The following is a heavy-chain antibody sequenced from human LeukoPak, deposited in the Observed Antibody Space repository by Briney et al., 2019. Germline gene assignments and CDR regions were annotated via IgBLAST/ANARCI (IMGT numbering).Heavy chain of an antibody. CDR1: GFTFSSYA. D-gene: IGHD3-22*01. Sequence: PGRSLRLSCAASGFTFSSYAMHWVRQAPGKGLEWVAVISYDGSNKYYADSVKGRFTISRDNSKNTLYLQMNSLRAEDTAVYYCARDLYDSSGCYSHFDYWGQGTLVTVSS. J-gene: IGHJ4*02. CDR3: ARDLYDSSGCYSHFDY. CDR2: ISYDGSNK. V-gene: IGHV3-30-3*01.